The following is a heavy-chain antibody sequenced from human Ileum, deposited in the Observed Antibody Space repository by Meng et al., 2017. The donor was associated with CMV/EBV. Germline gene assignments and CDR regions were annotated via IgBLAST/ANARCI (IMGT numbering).Heavy chain of an antibody. V-gene: IGHV1-18*01. CDR3: VRDWNFSLDY. Sequence: ASAKVSCKTSGYSFTNYGISWVRQAPGQGLEWMGWINVNNGKPNYAQKVQGRVTMTTDTSTTTAYMELRSLRSDDTAVYYCVRDWNFSLDYWGQGTVVTVSS. CDR1: GYSFTNYG. J-gene: IGHJ4*02. CDR2: INVNNGKP. D-gene: IGHD1-7*01.